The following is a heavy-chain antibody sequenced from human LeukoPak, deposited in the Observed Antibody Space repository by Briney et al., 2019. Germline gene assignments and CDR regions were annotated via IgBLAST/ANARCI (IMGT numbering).Heavy chain of an antibody. J-gene: IGHJ3*02. D-gene: IGHD3-22*01. CDR3: ARIHSLYYYDSSGYGAFDI. CDR1: GFTFSNYV. V-gene: IGHV3-33*01. CDR2: IWNDGSNK. Sequence: GGSLRLSSAASGFTFSNYVMHWVRQAPGKGLEWVAVIWNDGSNKYYADSVKGRFTISRDNSKNTLYLQMNSLRAEDTAVYYCARIHSLYYYDSSGYGAFDIWGQGTMVTVSS.